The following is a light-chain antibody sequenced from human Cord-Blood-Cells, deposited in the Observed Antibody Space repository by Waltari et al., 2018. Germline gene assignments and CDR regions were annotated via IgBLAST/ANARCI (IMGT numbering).Light chain of an antibody. CDR1: QSISSY. J-gene: IGKJ4*02. CDR2: AAS. Sequence: DIQMTPSPSSLSASVGDRVTITCRASQSISSYLNWYQQKRGKAPKLLIYAASSLQSGVPSRFRGSGSGTDFTLTISSLQPEDCATYYCQQSDSTPRTFGGGTKVEIK. V-gene: IGKV1-39*01. CDR3: QQSDSTPRT.